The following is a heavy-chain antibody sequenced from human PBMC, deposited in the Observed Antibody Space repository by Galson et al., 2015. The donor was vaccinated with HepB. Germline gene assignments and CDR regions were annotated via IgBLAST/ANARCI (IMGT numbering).Heavy chain of an antibody. J-gene: IGHJ4*02. D-gene: IGHD3-10*01. CDR2: ISGSGGNT. CDR1: GFTFDSYD. V-gene: IGHV3-23*01. CDR3: AKGDRTYGSGSYYTSPDY. Sequence: SLRLSCAASGFTFDSYDMSWVRQAPGKGLEWVSGISGSGGNTFYADSVKGRFTVSRDKSKNTLYLQMNSLRVEDTAIYYCAKGDRTYGSGSYYTSPDYWGQGTLVTVSS.